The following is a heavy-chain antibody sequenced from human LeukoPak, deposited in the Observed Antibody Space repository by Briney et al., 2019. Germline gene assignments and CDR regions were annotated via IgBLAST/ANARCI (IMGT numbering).Heavy chain of an antibody. CDR1: GGSISSYY. D-gene: IGHD3-9*01. CDR3: ARDAQYYDILTGYYYYFDY. Sequence: SETLSLTCTVSGGSISSYYWSWIRQPPGKGLEGIGYIYYSGSTNYNPSLKSRVTISVDTSKNQFSLKLSSVTAADTAVYYCARDAQYYDILTGYYYYFDYWGQGTLVTVSS. V-gene: IGHV4-59*01. J-gene: IGHJ4*02. CDR2: IYYSGST.